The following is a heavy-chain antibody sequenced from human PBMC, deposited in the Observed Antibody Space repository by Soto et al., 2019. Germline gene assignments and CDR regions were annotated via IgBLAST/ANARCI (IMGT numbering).Heavy chain of an antibody. J-gene: IGHJ2*01. V-gene: IGHV4-30-2*01. CDR3: AREGSSGSPDWYFDL. CDR1: GGSISSGGYS. Sequence: QLQLQESGSGLVKPSQTLSLTCAVSGGSISSGGYSWSWIRQPPGKGLEWIGYIFPSGSTYYNPSLKRRVTIATDNSKNQFSLRLTSVTAADTAVYYCAREGSSGSPDWYFDLWGRGTLVTVSS. CDR2: IFPSGST. D-gene: IGHD1-26*01.